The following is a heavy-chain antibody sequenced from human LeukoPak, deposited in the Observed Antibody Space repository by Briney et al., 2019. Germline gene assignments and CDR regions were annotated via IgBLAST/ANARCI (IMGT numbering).Heavy chain of an antibody. V-gene: IGHV3-7*01. CDR1: GFTLNNYW. D-gene: IGHD6-6*01. J-gene: IGHJ4*02. CDR2: IKQDGSEI. Sequence: GGSLRLSCAASGFTLNNYWMTWVRQAPGKGLEWVANIKQDGSEIYYVDSVKGRFTISRDNAKNSLYLQMNSLRAEDTAVYYCARDRVYSSSRTIDYWGQGTLVTVSS. CDR3: ARDRVYSSSRTIDY.